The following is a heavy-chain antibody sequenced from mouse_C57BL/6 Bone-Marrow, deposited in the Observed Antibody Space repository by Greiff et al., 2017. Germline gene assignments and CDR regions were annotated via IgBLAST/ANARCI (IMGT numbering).Heavy chain of an antibody. CDR1: GFTFSSYG. CDR2: ISSGGSYT. V-gene: IGHV5-6*01. J-gene: IGHJ2*01. Sequence: SGGDLVKPGGSLKLSCAASGFTFSSYGMSWVRQTPDKRLEWVATISSGGSYTYYPDSVKGRFTISRDNAKNTLYLQMSSLKSEDTAMYYCARRGYGSSSLYYFDYWGQGTTLTVSS. D-gene: IGHD1-1*01. CDR3: ARRGYGSSSLYYFDY.